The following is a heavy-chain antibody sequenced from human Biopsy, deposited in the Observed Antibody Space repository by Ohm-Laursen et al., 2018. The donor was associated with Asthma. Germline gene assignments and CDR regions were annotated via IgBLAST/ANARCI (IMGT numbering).Heavy chain of an antibody. CDR2: ISAYNGNT. D-gene: IGHD1-26*01. V-gene: IGHV1-18*04. CDR1: GYTFTSYY. Sequence: GSSVKVSCKASGYTFTSYYMHWVRQAPGQGLEWMGWISAYNGNTNYAQKLQGRVTMTTDTSTSTAYMELRSLRSDDTAVYYCARAGALIVGATMGYWGQGTLVTVSS. J-gene: IGHJ4*02. CDR3: ARAGALIVGATMGY.